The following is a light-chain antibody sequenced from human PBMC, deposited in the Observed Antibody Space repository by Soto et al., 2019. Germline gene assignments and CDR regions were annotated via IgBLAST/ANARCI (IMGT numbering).Light chain of an antibody. J-gene: IGKJ1*01. CDR3: QQYDSSST. V-gene: IGKV1-5*01. CDR2: DAS. Sequence: DIQMTQSPSTLSASVGDRLTITCRASQSLGSWLAWYQQKPGTAPKLLIYDASSLESGVPSRFSGSGSGTEFTLTISSLQPDDFATYYCQQYDSSSTFGQGTKVDIK. CDR1: QSLGSW.